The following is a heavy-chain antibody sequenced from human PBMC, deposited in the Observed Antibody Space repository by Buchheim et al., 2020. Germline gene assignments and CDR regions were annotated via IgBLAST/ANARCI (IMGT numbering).Heavy chain of an antibody. J-gene: IGHJ6*02. CDR3: ARDLGFYGMDV. CDR1: GFTFKNYA. V-gene: IGHV3-30-3*01. CDR2: ISYDGSNK. D-gene: IGHD3-16*01. Sequence: QVQLVESGGGVVQPGRSLRLSCAASGFTFKNYAMHWVRQAPGKGLEWVTVISYDGSNKYYADSVKGRFTISRDNSKNTLYLQMNSLRAEDTAVYYCARDLGFYGMDVWGQGTT.